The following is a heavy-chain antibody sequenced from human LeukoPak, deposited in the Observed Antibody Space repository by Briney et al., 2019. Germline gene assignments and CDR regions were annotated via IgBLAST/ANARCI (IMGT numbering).Heavy chain of an antibody. CDR1: GGGISNYY. CDR3: ARHLIYGDSSFDI. V-gene: IGHV4-59*08. Sequence: SETLSLTCTVSGGGISNYYWSWIRQPPGKGLEWIAYIYYTGSTNYNPSLKGRVTISVDTFKNQFSLKLNSVTAADTAVYYCARHLIYGDSSFDIWGQGTMVTISS. D-gene: IGHD4-17*01. CDR2: IYYTGST. J-gene: IGHJ3*02.